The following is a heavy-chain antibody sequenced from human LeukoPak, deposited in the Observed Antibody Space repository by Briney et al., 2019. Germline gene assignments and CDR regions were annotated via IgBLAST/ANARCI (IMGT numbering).Heavy chain of an antibody. D-gene: IGHD2-2*01. J-gene: IGHJ5*02. CDR1: GYTFTSYG. Sequence: ASVKVFCKASGYTFTSYGISWVRQAPGQGLEWMGWISAYNGNTNYAQKLQGRVTMTTDTSTSTAYMELRSLRSEDTAVYYCARVPRRGDRFDPWGQGTLVTVSS. V-gene: IGHV1-18*01. CDR3: ARVPRRGDRFDP. CDR2: ISAYNGNT.